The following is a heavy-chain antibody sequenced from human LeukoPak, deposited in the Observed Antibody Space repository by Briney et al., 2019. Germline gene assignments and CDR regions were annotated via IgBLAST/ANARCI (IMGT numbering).Heavy chain of an antibody. V-gene: IGHV3-23*01. Sequence: GGSLRLSCAASGFTFSSYAMSWVRQAPGKGLEWVSAISGSGGSTYYADSVKGRFTISRDNSKNTLYLRMNSLRAEDTAVYYCAKGTGYDPGTGPFDIWGQGTMVTVSS. D-gene: IGHD3-22*01. J-gene: IGHJ3*02. CDR2: ISGSGGST. CDR3: AKGTGYDPGTGPFDI. CDR1: GFTFSSYA.